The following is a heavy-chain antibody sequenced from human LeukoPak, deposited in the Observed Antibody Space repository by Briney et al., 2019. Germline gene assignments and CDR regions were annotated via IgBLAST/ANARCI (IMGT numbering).Heavy chain of an antibody. J-gene: IGHJ4*02. CDR1: GFTFSSYG. CDR3: AKQTTVVIIPMDY. D-gene: IGHD4-23*01. CDR2: ISGSGGST. V-gene: IGHV3-23*01. Sequence: GGSLRLSCAASGFTFSSYGMSWVRQAPGKGLEWVSAISGSGGSTYYADSVKGRSTISRDNSKNTLYLQMNSLRAEDTAVYYCAKQTTVVIIPMDYWGQGTLVTVSS.